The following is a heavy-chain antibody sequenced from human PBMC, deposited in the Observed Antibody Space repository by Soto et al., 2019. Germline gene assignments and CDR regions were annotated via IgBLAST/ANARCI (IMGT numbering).Heavy chain of an antibody. D-gene: IGHD2-2*01. J-gene: IGHJ4*01. V-gene: IGHV3-11*05. CDR3: VRGRYAVSY. Sequence: QVQLVESGGGLVKPGGSLRLSCVASGFIFTDYYMSWIRQAPGQGLEWVSYSSSSSGHTKYADSVKSRFTISRDNAKNSLYLQMNSLSVEDTAVYYCVRGRYAVSYWGQGNLVTVSS. CDR1: GFIFTDYY. CDR2: SSSSSGHT.